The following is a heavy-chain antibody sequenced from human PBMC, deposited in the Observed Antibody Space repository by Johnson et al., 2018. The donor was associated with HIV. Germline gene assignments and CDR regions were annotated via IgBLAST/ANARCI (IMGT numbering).Heavy chain of an antibody. V-gene: IGHV3-7*05. CDR1: GFAFNTYW. Sequence: MLLVESGGDLVQPGGSLRLSCVVSGFAFNTYWMSWARQAPGKGLEWVANIKNDGSEKYYVDSVKGRFTISRDNAKNSLYLEMQSLRAEDTAVYYCARKGDGFDIWGQGTMVIVSS. J-gene: IGHJ3*02. CDR3: ARKGDGFDI. CDR2: IKNDGSEK.